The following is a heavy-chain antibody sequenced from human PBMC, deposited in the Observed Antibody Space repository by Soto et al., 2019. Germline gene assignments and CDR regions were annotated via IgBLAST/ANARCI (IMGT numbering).Heavy chain of an antibody. CDR2: ISWNSGSI. Sequence: EVQLVESGGGLVQPGRSLRLSCAASGFTFDDYAMLWVRQAPGKGLEWVSGISWNSGSIGYADSVKGRFTISRDNAKNSLYLQMNSLRAEDTALYYCAKDIDYWGQGTLVTVSS. J-gene: IGHJ4*02. CDR1: GFTFDDYA. CDR3: AKDIDY. V-gene: IGHV3-9*01.